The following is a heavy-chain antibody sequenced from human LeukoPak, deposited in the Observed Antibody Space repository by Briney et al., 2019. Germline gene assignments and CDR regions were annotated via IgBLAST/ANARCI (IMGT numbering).Heavy chain of an antibody. CDR3: ARSGRYCSSTSCRNWFDP. V-gene: IGHV1-2*02. J-gene: IGHJ5*02. CDR2: INPNSGGT. Sequence: APVKVSCEASGYTFTGYYMHWVRQAPGQGLEWMGWINPNSGGTNYAQKFQGRVTMTRDTSISTAYMELSRLRSDDTAVYYCARSGRYCSSTSCRNWFDPWGQGTLVTVSS. CDR1: GYTFTGYY. D-gene: IGHD2-2*01.